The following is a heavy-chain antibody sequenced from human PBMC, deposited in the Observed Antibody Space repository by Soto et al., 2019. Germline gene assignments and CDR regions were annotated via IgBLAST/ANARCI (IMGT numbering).Heavy chain of an antibody. CDR2: IWYDGSNK. J-gene: IGHJ4*02. CDR1: GFTFSSYG. V-gene: IGHV3-33*01. CDR3: ARGTQTAGFDY. Sequence: QVQLVESGGGVVQPGRFLRLCCAASGFTFSSYGMPWVRQAPGKGLEWVAVIWYDGSNKYYADSVKGRFTISRDNSKNTLYLQMNSLRAEDTAVYYCARGTQTAGFDYWGQGTLVTVSS. D-gene: IGHD6-13*01.